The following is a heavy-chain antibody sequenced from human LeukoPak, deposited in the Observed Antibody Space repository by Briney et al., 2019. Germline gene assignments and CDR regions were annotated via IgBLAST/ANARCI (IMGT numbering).Heavy chain of an antibody. CDR2: IYYSGST. V-gene: IGHV4-39*07. Sequence: SETLSLTCTVSGGSISGGSYYWGWIRQPPGKGLEWIGSIYYSGSTYYNPSLKSRVTISVDTSKNQFSLKLSSVTAADTAVYYCARGGYSSSPGGYYYMDVWGKGTTVTVSS. CDR3: ARGGYSSSPGGYYYMDV. D-gene: IGHD6-13*01. J-gene: IGHJ6*03. CDR1: GGSISGGSYY.